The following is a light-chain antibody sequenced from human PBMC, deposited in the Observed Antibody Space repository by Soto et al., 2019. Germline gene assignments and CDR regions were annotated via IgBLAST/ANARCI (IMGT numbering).Light chain of an antibody. CDR1: QSVLYSSNNKNY. V-gene: IGKV4-1*01. J-gene: IGKJ2*01. CDR3: QQYYSTPYT. CDR2: WAS. Sequence: DIVMTQSPDSLAVSLGERATVNCKSSQSVLYSSNNKNYLAWYQQKPGQPPKLLIYWASIREPGVPDRFSGSGSGTDFTLTISSLQAEDVAVYYCQQYYSTPYTFGQGTKLEIK.